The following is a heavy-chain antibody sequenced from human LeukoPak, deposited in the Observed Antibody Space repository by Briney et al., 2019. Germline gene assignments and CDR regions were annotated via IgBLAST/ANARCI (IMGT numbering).Heavy chain of an antibody. CDR1: GFTSRSYA. CDR2: TSGSGGST. CDR3: AKGLRLGYDILTGYTGFYYYYYMDV. J-gene: IGHJ6*03. V-gene: IGHV3-23*01. D-gene: IGHD3-9*01. Sequence: GGSLRLSCAASGFTSRSYAMSSVRQAAGKGREWVSATSGSGGSTYYADSVKDRFTISRDNTKNTLYLQINSLRAEDTAVYYCAKGLRLGYDILTGYTGFYYYYYMDVWGKGTTVTVSS.